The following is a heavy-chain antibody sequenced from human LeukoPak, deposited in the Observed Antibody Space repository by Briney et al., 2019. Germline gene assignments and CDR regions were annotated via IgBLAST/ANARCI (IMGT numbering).Heavy chain of an antibody. D-gene: IGHD6-13*01. CDR3: ARVGYSSSWIDY. J-gene: IGHJ4*02. CDR2: IYYSGST. CDR1: GGSVSSGSYY. Sequence: SETLSLTCTVSGGSVSSGSYYWSWIRQPPGKGLEWIGFIYYSGSTNHNPSLKSRATISVDTSKNQFSLKMSSVTAADTAVYYCARVGYSSSWIDYWGRGTLVTVSS. V-gene: IGHV4-61*01.